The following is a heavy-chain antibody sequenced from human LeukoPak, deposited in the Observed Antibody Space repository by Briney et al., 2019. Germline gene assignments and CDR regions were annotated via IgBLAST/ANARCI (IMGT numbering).Heavy chain of an antibody. D-gene: IGHD3-10*01. Sequence: PSETLSLTCNVSGGSISSSSHYWGWIRQPPGKGLEWIGSIYYSGSTYYNPSLKSRVTISVDTSKNQFSLNLSSVTAADTAVYYCARLGRRGYYFDYWGQGTLVTVSS. V-gene: IGHV4-39*01. CDR1: GGSISSSSHY. J-gene: IGHJ4*02. CDR2: IYYSGST. CDR3: ARLGRRGYYFDY.